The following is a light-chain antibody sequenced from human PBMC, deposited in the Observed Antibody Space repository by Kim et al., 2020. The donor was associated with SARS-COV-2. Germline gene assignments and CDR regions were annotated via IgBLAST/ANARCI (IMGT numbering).Light chain of an antibody. CDR1: SSDVGGYNY. CDR3: CSYAGSYNWV. Sequence: GQSVSISCTGTSSDVGGYNYVSWYQQHPGKAQKLMIYDVSKRPSGVPDRFSGSKSGNTASLTISGLQAEDEADYYCCSYAGSYNWVFGGGTQLTVL. CDR2: DVS. J-gene: IGLJ7*01. V-gene: IGLV2-11*01.